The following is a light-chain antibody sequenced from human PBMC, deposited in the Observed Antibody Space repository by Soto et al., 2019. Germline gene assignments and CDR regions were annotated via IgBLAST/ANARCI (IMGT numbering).Light chain of an antibody. J-gene: IGKJ1*01. Sequence: DIQMTQSPSILTASVGASDTITYRASQTIDSWVAWYQQKPGKAPKLLVYDATSLESGVSSRFSGSGYGTDITLSINNLQPDDLVTYSCQEYARSLGTFGQGTKVDIK. CDR3: QEYARSLGT. CDR2: DAT. CDR1: QTIDSW. V-gene: IGKV1-5*01.